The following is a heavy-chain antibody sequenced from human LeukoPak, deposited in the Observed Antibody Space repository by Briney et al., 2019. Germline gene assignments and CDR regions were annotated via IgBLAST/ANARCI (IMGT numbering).Heavy chain of an antibody. J-gene: IGHJ3*02. CDR3: AHIEEYYYDSSGYGPYAFDI. CDR1: GSSLSTSGVG. Sequence: SGPTLVKPTQTLTLTCTFSGSSLSTSGVGVGWIRQPPGKALEWHALIYWDDDKRSTPSLKSRLTITKDTSKNQVVLTMNNMDPVNTATYYCAHIEEYYYDSSGYGPYAFDIWGQGTMVTVSS. D-gene: IGHD3-22*01. V-gene: IGHV2-5*02. CDR2: IYWDDDK.